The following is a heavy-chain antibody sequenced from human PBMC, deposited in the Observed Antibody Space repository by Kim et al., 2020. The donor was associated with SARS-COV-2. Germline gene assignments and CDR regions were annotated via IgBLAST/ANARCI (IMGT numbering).Heavy chain of an antibody. V-gene: IGHV1-2*02. CDR2: VNTNTGDT. Sequence: ASVKVSCKASGYIFTAYYTHWVRQAPGQGLEWIGWVNTNTGDTDYAQKFQGRVTMTRDTSISTAYMELTRLRSDDTAIYYCARQEVTSSFDFWGQGTLVT. CDR1: GYIFTAYY. CDR3: ARQEVTSSFDF. J-gene: IGHJ4*02.